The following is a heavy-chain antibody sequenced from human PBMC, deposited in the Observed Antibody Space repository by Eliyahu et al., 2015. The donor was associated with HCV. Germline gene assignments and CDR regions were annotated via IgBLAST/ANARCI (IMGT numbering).Heavy chain of an antibody. Sequence: QVQLQQWGAGLLKPSETLSLTCAVYGGSFSGYYWSWIRQPPGKGLEWIGEINHSGSTNYNPSLKSRVTISVDTSKNQFSLKLSSVTAADTAVYYCARAVASVLQNPVAGHSYYFDYWGQGTLVTISS. D-gene: IGHD6-19*01. CDR1: GGSFSGYY. CDR2: INHSGST. V-gene: IGHV4-34*01. J-gene: IGHJ4*02. CDR3: ARAVASVLQNPVAGHSYYFDY.